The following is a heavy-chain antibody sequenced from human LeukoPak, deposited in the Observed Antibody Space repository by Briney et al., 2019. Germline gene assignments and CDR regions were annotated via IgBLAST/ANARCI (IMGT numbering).Heavy chain of an antibody. Sequence: VSVKVSCKASGYAFSSYYIHWVRQAPGQGLEWMGFINPSGGSTSHAQKFQGGVTMTRDTSTSTVYMELSSLRSEDTAMYFCARNVGSGLDYWGQGTLVTVSS. D-gene: IGHD1-1*01. CDR1: GYAFSSYY. J-gene: IGHJ4*02. CDR2: INPSGGST. V-gene: IGHV1-46*01. CDR3: ARNVGSGLDY.